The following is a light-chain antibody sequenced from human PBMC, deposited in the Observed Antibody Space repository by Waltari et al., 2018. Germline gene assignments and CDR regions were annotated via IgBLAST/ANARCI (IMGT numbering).Light chain of an antibody. CDR3: SSYTSSSTLGV. J-gene: IGLJ3*02. CDR1: SSDVGGYND. CDR2: DVS. Sequence: QSALTQPASVSGSPGQSITISCTGTSSDVGGYNDVSWYQQHPGHAPKLMIYDVSNRPSGVSNRFSGSKSGNTASLTISGLQAEDEADYYCSSYTSSSTLGVFGGGTKLTVL. V-gene: IGLV2-14*03.